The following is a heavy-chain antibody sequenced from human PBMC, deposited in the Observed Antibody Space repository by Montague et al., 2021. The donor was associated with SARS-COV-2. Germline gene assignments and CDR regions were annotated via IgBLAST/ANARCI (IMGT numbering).Heavy chain of an antibody. V-gene: IGHV2-5*01. Sequence: PALVKPTQTLTLTCTFSGFSLISDGVGVGWIRQPPGKALEWLALIFWNDDKRYNSSLKNRLTVTKDTSKNQVVLTMTNMDPLDTGTYYCEHSLHFSSLVDFDSWGQGTLVTVAS. CDR3: EHSLHFSSLVDFDS. CDR1: GFSLISDGVG. J-gene: IGHJ4*02. CDR2: IFWNDDK. D-gene: IGHD2-8*02.